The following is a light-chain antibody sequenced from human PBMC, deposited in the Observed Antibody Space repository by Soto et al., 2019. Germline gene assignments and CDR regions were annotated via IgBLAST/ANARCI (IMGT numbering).Light chain of an antibody. CDR1: RSNIGSNY. V-gene: IGLV1-47*01. Sequence: QSVLTQPPSASGTPGQRVTISCSGSRSNIGSNYVYWYQQLPGTAPKLLIYKNNQRPSGVPDRFTGSKSGTSAYLAISGLRSEDEADYYCAAWDDNLSVVFGGGTKLTVL. CDR3: AAWDDNLSVV. J-gene: IGLJ2*01. CDR2: KNN.